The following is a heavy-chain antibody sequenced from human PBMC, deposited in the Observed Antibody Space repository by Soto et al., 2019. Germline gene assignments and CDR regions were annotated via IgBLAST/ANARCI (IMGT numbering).Heavy chain of an antibody. CDR2: IYYSGST. Sequence: PSETLSLTCTVSGGSISSSSYYWGWIRQPPGKGLEWIGSIYYSGSTYYNPSLKSRVTISVDTSKNQFSLKLSSVTAADTAVYYCARPILWFGESHYGMDVWGQGTTVT. D-gene: IGHD3-10*01. CDR1: GGSISSSSYY. V-gene: IGHV4-39*01. CDR3: ARPILWFGESHYGMDV. J-gene: IGHJ6*02.